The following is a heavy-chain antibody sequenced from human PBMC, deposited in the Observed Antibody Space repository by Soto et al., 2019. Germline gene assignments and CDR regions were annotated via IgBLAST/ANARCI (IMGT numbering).Heavy chain of an antibody. Sequence: QVQLVESGGGLVEPGGSLRLSCAASGFRVSDHYMTWIRQAPGKGLEWVSKISSSGTTMYYADSVKGRFTVSRDNAQNSLYLQMNSLRAEDTAVYYCAGDPYYYGSAFWGQGTLVTVSS. V-gene: IGHV3-11*01. J-gene: IGHJ4*02. D-gene: IGHD3-10*01. CDR3: AGDPYYYGSAF. CDR2: ISSSGTTM. CDR1: GFRVSDHY.